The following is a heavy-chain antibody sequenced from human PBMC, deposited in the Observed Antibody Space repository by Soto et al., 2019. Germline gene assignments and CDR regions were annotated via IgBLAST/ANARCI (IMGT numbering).Heavy chain of an antibody. D-gene: IGHD6-19*01. V-gene: IGHV3-30*18. CDR3: AKEAHSSGYFDDY. J-gene: IGHJ4*02. CDR2: ISYDGSNK. Sequence: VAVISYDGSNKYYADSVKGRFTISRDNSKNTLYLQMNSLRAEDTAVYYCAKEAHSSGYFDDYWGQGTLVTVSS.